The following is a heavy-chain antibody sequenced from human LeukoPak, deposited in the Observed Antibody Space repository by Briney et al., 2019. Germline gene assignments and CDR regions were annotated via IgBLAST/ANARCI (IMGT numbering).Heavy chain of an antibody. CDR2: ISYDGSNK. CDR3: ARDLASGSADYYFDY. J-gene: IGHJ4*02. V-gene: IGHV3-30*03. Sequence: GGSLRLSCAASGFTFSSYGMHWVRQAPGKGLEWVAVISYDGSNKYYADSVKGRFTISRDDSKKTLYLQMNSLRPEDTAVYYCARDLASGSADYYFDYWGQGILVTVSS. CDR1: GFTFSSYG. D-gene: IGHD5-12*01.